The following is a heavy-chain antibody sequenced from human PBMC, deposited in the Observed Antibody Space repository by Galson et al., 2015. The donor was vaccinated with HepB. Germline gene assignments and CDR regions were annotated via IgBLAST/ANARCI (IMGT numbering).Heavy chain of an antibody. CDR2: ISSSSSYI. CDR3: ARDNAWFGELTTL. Sequence: SLRLSCAASGFTFSSYSMNWVRQAPGKGLEWVSSISSSSSYIYYADSVKGRFTISRDNAKNSLYLQMNSLRAEDTAVYYCARDNAWFGELTTLWGQGTLVTVSS. V-gene: IGHV3-21*01. CDR1: GFTFSSYS. D-gene: IGHD3-10*01. J-gene: IGHJ4*02.